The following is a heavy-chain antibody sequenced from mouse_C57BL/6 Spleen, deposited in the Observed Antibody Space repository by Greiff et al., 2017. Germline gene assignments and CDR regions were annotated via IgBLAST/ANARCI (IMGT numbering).Heavy chain of an antibody. Sequence: VQLQQSGAELVKPGASVKISCKASGYAFSSYWMNWVKQRPGKGLEWIGQIYPGDGDTNYNGKFKGKATLTADKSSSTAYMQLSSLTSEDSAVYFCARGGYYSNPYFDYWGKGTTLTVSS. CDR2: IYPGDGDT. CDR3: ARGGYYSNPYFDY. J-gene: IGHJ2*01. V-gene: IGHV1-80*01. CDR1: GYAFSSYW. D-gene: IGHD2-5*01.